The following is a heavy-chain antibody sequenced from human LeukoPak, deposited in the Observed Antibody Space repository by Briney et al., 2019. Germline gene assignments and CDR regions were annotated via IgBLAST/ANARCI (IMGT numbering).Heavy chain of an antibody. CDR3: ARDARYYYDFWSGYSHNWFDP. CDR1: GFTFSSSE. Sequence: GGSLRLSCAASGFTFSSSEMNWVRQAPGKGRVEVSYIRYSGSTIYYADSVKGRFTISRDNAKNSLYLQMNSLRAEETAVYYCARDARYYYDFWSGYSHNWFDPWGQGTLVTVSS. J-gene: IGHJ5*02. D-gene: IGHD3-3*01. V-gene: IGHV3-48*03. CDR2: IRYSGSTI.